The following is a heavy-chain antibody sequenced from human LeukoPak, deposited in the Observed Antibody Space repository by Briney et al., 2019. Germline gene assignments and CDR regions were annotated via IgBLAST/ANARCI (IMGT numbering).Heavy chain of an antibody. CDR2: INPSGGST. CDR1: GYTFSSYY. J-gene: IGHJ6*02. Sequence: ASVTVSCTASGYTFSSYYMHWVRQAPGQGLEWMGIINPSGGSTSYAQKFQGRVTMTRDTSTSTVYMELSSLRSEDTAVYYCARDQPGHSSDYYGMDVWGQGTTVTVSS. D-gene: IGHD4-11*01. V-gene: IGHV1-46*01. CDR3: ARDQPGHSSDYYGMDV.